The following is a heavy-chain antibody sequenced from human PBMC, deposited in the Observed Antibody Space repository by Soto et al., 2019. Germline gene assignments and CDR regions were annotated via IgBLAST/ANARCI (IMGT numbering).Heavy chain of an antibody. D-gene: IGHD1-1*01. Sequence: PSETLSLTCRASDVSISSYYWRWIRQPPGKGLQWIGYVFYRGGNDYNTSLKSMLTIFLDMSKKKFSLNLNSVTAADTAAYFSGRVQLVHKVIEYWGQGTLVTVSS. CDR1: DVSISSYY. V-gene: IGHV4-59*01. J-gene: IGHJ4*02. CDR2: VFYRGGN. CDR3: GRVQLVHKVIEY.